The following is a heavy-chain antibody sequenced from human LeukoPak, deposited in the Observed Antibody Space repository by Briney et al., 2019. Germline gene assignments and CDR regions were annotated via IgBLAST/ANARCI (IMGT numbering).Heavy chain of an antibody. Sequence: TASETLSLTCTVSGGSVSSGSYYWGWIRQPPGKGLEWIGSIYYSGTTYYSSSLKSRVVISVDTSKNQFSLKLSSVTATDTAVYYCARHEAQDFDYWGQGTLVTVSS. J-gene: IGHJ4*02. V-gene: IGHV4-39*01. CDR2: IYYSGTT. CDR3: ARHEAQDFDY. CDR1: GGSVSSGSYY.